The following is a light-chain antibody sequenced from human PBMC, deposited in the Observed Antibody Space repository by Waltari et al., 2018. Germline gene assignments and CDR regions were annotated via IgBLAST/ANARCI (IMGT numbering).Light chain of an antibody. J-gene: IGLJ2*01. CDR3: QVWDRHSHHQV. Sequence: SYVLTQSPSVSLAPGETAPISCGGANIGSQAVHWYPQRPGQAPVVVFSYLSDPPSGIPERFSGSVSGNTATLTITRVEAGDEADYFCQVWDRHSHHQVFGGGTKLAVL. CDR1: NIGSQA. V-gene: IGLV3-21*04. CDR2: YLS.